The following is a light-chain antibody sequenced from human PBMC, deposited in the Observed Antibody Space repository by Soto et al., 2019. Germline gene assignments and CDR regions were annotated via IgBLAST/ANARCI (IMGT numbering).Light chain of an antibody. V-gene: IGLV1-44*01. CDR2: NNN. CDR3: ASWDDSLNGLYV. Sequence: QSVLTQPPSASGTPGQRVTISCSGSSSNIGSGTVNWYQQVPGTAPKLLIYNNNQWPSGVPDRFSGSKSGTSGSLAISGLQSEDEADYYCASWDDSLNGLYVFGTGTKLTVL. J-gene: IGLJ1*01. CDR1: SSNIGSGT.